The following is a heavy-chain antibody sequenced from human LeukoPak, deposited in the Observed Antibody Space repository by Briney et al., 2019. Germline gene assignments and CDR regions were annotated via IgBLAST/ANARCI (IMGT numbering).Heavy chain of an antibody. Sequence: GGSLRLSCATSGFIFSSYGMSWVRQAPGRGLEWVSAISGSGGSTYYADSVKGRFTISRDNSKNTLYLQMNSLRAEDTAVYYCAELGITMIGGVWGKGTTVTVSS. V-gene: IGHV3-23*01. CDR2: ISGSGGST. CDR3: AELGITMIGGV. J-gene: IGHJ6*04. CDR1: GFIFSSYG. D-gene: IGHD3-10*02.